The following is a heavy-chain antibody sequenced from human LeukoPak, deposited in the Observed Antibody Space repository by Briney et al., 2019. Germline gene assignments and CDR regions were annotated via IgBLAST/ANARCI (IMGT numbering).Heavy chain of an antibody. V-gene: IGHV3-23*01. CDR1: GFTFSDYV. CDR3: AKDSSMVRGDYDYFDY. J-gene: IGHJ4*02. D-gene: IGHD3-10*01. Sequence: GGSLRLSCAASGFTFSDYVMGWVRQAPGKGLEWVSGISGSGDRTYYADSVKGRFTISRDNSKNTMYLQMNSLRAEDTAVYYCAKDSSMVRGDYDYFDYWGQGTLVTVSS. CDR2: ISGSGDRT.